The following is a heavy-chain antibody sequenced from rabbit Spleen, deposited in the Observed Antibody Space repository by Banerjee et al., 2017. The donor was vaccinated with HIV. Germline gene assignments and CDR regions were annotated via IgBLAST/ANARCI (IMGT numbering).Heavy chain of an antibody. CDR2: IRINSGRT. CDR3: GRDANGDVRLSRLDL. Sequence: QSLEESGGGLVKPGASLTLTCTASGFTISSSEWMYWVRQAPGKGLELMGCIRINSGRTYYANWVNGRFTISNDNAQNTVFLQMTSLTVADTATYFCGRDANGDVRLSRLDLWGPGTLVTVS. J-gene: IGHJ3*01. CDR1: GFTISSSEW. V-gene: IGHV1S40*01. D-gene: IGHD2-1*01.